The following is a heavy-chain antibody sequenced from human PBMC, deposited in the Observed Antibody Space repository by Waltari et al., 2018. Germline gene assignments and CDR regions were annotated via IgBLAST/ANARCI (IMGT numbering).Heavy chain of an antibody. J-gene: IGHJ4*02. CDR3: AREDYYGSGSVDY. V-gene: IGHV3-48*04. CDR1: GFSFPTST. Sequence: ELQLVESGGDLVQPGGSLRLSCAASGFSFPTSTMNWVRQAPGKGLEWVSYITGSGSTKFYGDAVKGRFTISRDNAKNSLYLQMDSLRVEDTAIYYCAREDYYGSGSVDYWGQGTLVTVSS. CDR2: ITGSGSTK. D-gene: IGHD3-10*01.